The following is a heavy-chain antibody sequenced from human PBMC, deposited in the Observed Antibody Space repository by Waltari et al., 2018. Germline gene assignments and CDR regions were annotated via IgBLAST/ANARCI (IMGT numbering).Heavy chain of an antibody. V-gene: IGHV1-18*01. CDR2: ISPYDGNT. D-gene: IGHD6-13*01. J-gene: IGHJ5*02. Sequence: QIQLLQSGPELKEPGASVKVSCKATGHTPTRFGVAWLRQAPGPGPAWVGWISPYDGNTPYALKAQGTVPMPTDTSTNTAYMELMNLRSDDTAVYYCGLQPNSWVYTWFDPWGQGTLVSVSS. CDR1: GHTPTRFG. CDR3: GLQPNSWVYTWFDP.